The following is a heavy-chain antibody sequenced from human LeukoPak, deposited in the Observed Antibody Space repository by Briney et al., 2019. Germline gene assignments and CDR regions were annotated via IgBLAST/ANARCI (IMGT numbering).Heavy chain of an antibody. V-gene: IGHV4-59*01. Sequence: PSETLSLTCTVSGGSISSYYWSWIRQPPGKGLEWIGYIYYSGSTNYNPSLKGRVTISVDTSKNQFSLKLSSVTAADTAVYYCASSSPAPFDYWGQGTLVTVSS. CDR2: IYYSGST. CDR1: GGSISSYY. CDR3: ASSSPAPFDY. J-gene: IGHJ4*02.